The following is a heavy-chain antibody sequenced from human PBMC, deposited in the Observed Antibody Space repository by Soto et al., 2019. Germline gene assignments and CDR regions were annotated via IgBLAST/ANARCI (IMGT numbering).Heavy chain of an antibody. D-gene: IGHD3-10*01. Sequence: PGGSLRLSCSVSGFTFSSKTMHWVRQAPGKGLEHVSSISNNGDSTNYADAVKGRFIISRDNSKDILYLQMSSLRPEDTAVYYCLKPPLFGSESYYNGWLDPWGQGTLVTVSS. CDR1: GFTFSSKT. J-gene: IGHJ5*02. CDR3: LKPPLFGSESYYNGWLDP. CDR2: ISNNGDST. V-gene: IGHV3-64D*08.